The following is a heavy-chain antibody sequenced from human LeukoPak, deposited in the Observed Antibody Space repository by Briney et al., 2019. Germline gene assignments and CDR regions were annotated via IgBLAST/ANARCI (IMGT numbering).Heavy chain of an antibody. CDR2: ISSNGDST. Sequence: GSLRLSCSASGFTFSSHAFHWVRQAPGKGLEHVSLISSNGDSTYYADSVKGRFTISRDNSKNTLYLQMNSLRPEDTAVYYCVKAAGCGSSCYIIDFWGQGTLVTVSS. V-gene: IGHV3-64D*09. CDR3: VKAAGCGSSCYIIDF. CDR1: GFTFSSHA. D-gene: IGHD3-22*01. J-gene: IGHJ4*02.